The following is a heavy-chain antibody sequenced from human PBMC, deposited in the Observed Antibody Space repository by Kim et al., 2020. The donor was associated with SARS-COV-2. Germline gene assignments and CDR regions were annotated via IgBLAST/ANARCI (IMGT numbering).Heavy chain of an antibody. CDR3: ARDYGDSGWYWAGLDY. V-gene: IGHV6-1*01. D-gene: IGHD6-19*01. CDR1: GDSVSSNSAA. CDR2: TYYRSKWYN. Sequence: SQTLSLTCAISGDSVSSNSAAWNWLRQSPSRGLEWLGRTYYRSKWYNDYAVSVKSRITINPDTSKNQFSLQLNSVTPEDTAVYYCARDYGDSGWYWAGLDYWGQGTLVTVSS. J-gene: IGHJ4*02.